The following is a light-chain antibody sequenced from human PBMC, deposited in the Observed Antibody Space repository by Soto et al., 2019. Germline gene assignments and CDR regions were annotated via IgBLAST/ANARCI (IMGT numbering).Light chain of an antibody. Sequence: QAVVTQPPSASGTPGQRVTISCSGSSSNIGSNYVYWYQQLPGMAPKVLIYKNNQRPSGVPDRFSGFKSGTSASLAISGLRSEDEADYSCAVWDDSLSGVVFGGGTKFTVL. V-gene: IGLV1-47*01. CDR1: SSNIGSNY. CDR2: KNN. J-gene: IGLJ2*01. CDR3: AVWDDSLSGVV.